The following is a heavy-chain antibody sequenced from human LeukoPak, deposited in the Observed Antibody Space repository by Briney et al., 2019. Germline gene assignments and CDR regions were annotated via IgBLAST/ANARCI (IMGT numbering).Heavy chain of an antibody. J-gene: IGHJ6*02. Sequence: GGSLRLSCAASGFTFSDYYMTWIRQAPGKGLEWISYITSRGTFIYYADSVRGRFTISRDYSKNTLYLQMNSLRAEDTAVYYCARDGGYSNYANSMDVWGRGTTVTVSS. CDR1: GFTFSDYY. CDR2: ITSRGTFI. V-gene: IGHV3-11*04. D-gene: IGHD4-11*01. CDR3: ARDGGYSNYANSMDV.